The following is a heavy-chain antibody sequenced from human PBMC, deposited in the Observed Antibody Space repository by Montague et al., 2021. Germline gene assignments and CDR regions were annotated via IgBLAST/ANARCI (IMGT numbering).Heavy chain of an antibody. CDR2: IYYSGNS. CDR3: ARVFSSWYVGWFDP. J-gene: IGHJ5*02. Sequence: SETLSLTCTVFGASITSNIYYWGWIRQSPEKGLEWIGSIYYSGNSFYQPSLKSRITMAVDTSKNQFSLKLSSVTAADTAIYYCARVFSSWYVGWFDPWGQGTLVTVSS. V-gene: IGHV4-39*07. D-gene: IGHD6-13*01. CDR1: GASITSNIYY.